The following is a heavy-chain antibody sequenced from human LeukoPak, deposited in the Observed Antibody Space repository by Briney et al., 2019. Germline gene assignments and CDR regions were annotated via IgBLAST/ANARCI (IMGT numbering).Heavy chain of an antibody. V-gene: IGHV3-74*01. CDR1: GFTFSRYW. D-gene: IGHD4-11*01. CDR2: INNDGSTT. Sequence: GGSLRLSCAASGFTFSRYWMHWVRRAPGKGLVWVSRINNDGSTTRYADSVKGRFTISRDNAKNTLYLQMISLSAEDTGVFYCARGWAPTVTSEYGMDVWGQGTTVTVSS. CDR3: ARGWAPTVTSEYGMDV. J-gene: IGHJ6*02.